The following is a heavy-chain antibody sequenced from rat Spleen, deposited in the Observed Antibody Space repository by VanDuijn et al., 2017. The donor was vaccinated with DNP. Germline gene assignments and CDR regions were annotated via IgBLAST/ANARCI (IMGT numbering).Heavy chain of an antibody. D-gene: IGHD1-5*01. J-gene: IGHJ2*01. Sequence: EVHLQESGPGLVKPSQSLSLTCSVTGYSITSDYWGWIRKFPGNKMEWIGHISYSGRTTYNPSLKSRISITRDTSKNQFFLQLNSVSTEDPATYYCARWKIGPHYFDYWGQGVMVTVSS. CDR3: ARWKIGPHYFDY. CDR1: GYSITSDY. V-gene: IGHV3-1*01. CDR2: ISYSGRT.